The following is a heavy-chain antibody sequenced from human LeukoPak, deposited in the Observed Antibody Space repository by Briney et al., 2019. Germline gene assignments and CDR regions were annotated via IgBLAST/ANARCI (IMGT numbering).Heavy chain of an antibody. V-gene: IGHV3-33*01. CDR3: ARDPLVRRSDRRIVVVPAAISGWFDP. D-gene: IGHD2-2*01. CDR1: GFTFSSYG. Sequence: PGGSLRLSCAASGFTFSSYGMHWVRQAPGKGLEWVAVIWYDGSNKYYADSVEGRFTISRDNSKNTLYLQMNSLRAEDTAVYYCARDPLVRRSDRRIVVVPAAISGWFDPWGQGTLVTVSS. CDR2: IWYDGSNK. J-gene: IGHJ5*02.